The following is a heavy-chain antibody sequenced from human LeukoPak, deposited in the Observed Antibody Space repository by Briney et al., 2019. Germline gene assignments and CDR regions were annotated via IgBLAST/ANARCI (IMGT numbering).Heavy chain of an antibody. D-gene: IGHD6-19*01. J-gene: IGHJ4*02. V-gene: IGHV3-30*02. CDR1: GFTFSSYG. CDR3: AKDLGADSSGWYYFDY. Sequence: GGSLRLSCAASGFTFSSYGMHWVRQAPGKGLEWVAFIRYDGSNKYYADSVKGRFTISRDNSKNTLYLQMNSLRAEDTAVYYCAKDLGADSSGWYYFDYWGQGTLVTVSS. CDR2: IRYDGSNK.